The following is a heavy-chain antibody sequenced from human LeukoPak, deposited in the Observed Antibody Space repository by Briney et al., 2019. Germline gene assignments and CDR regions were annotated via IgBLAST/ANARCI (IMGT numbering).Heavy chain of an antibody. J-gene: IGHJ4*02. Sequence: GGSLRLSCAASGFTVSSMYMSWVRQAPGKGLVWVSRINSDGSSTSYADSVRGRFTISRDNAKNTLYLQMNSLRAEDTAVYYCARDMIRGVITLDYWGQGSLVTVSS. CDR2: INSDGSST. CDR3: ARDMIRGVITLDY. D-gene: IGHD3-10*01. V-gene: IGHV3-74*01. CDR1: GFTVSSMY.